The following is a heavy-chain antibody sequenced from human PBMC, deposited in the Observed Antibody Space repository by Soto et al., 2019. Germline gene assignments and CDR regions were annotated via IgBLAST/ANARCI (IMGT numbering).Heavy chain of an antibody. J-gene: IGHJ4*02. CDR2: IKQDGSDK. CDR1: GFMFSNYW. D-gene: IGHD4-17*01. V-gene: IGHV3-7*01. CDR3: ARNRDYAFDY. Sequence: EVQLVESGGGLVQPGGSLRLSCAASGFMFSNYWMSWVRQAPGKGLEWVAIIKQDGSDKYYVDSVKGRFTISRDNAKNSLYLQMNSLRIEDAAVYYCARNRDYAFDYWGRGTPVTVSS.